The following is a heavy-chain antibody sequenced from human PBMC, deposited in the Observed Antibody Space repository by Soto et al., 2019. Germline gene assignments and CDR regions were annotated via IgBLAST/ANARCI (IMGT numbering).Heavy chain of an antibody. Sequence: SLRLSCAASGFIFSNAWINWVRQAPGKGLEWVGRIKSKADGGTTDFAAPVKGRFAISRDDSKNMMYMEMSSLRTEDTAVYYCTTDSYIXMPIVRFDYWGHGTLVTVS. CDR3: TTDSYIXMPIVRFDY. J-gene: IGHJ4*01. CDR1: GFIFSNAW. D-gene: IGHD1-26*01. V-gene: IGHV3-15*07. CDR2: IKSKADGGTT.